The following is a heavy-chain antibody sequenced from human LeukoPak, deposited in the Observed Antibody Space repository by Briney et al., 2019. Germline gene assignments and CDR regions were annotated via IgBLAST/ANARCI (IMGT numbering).Heavy chain of an antibody. CDR2: IIPYNDKT. CDR3: ARAQGEQWLAPFDP. V-gene: IGHV1-18*01. CDR1: GYTFTSYV. Sequence: SSVKVSCKASGYTFTSYVISWVRQAPGQGLEWMGWIIPYNDKTNYAQKLQGRVTMTTDTSTSTAYMELRSLRSDDTAVYDCARAQGEQWLAPFDPWGQGTLVTVSS. D-gene: IGHD6-19*01. J-gene: IGHJ5*02.